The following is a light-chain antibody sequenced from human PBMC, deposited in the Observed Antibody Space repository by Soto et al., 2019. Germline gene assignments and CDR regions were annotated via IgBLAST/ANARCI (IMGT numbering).Light chain of an antibody. CDR1: QGISSW. CDR3: KQANSSTT. J-gene: IGKJ1*01. Sequence: EIEMTQSPSSVSASVVDIVTITGRASQGISSWLAWYQQKPGKAPKLLIYDESSLQSGVPSRFSGSGSGTDFTLTISSLKPEDFETYYCKQANSSTTCGKGTTGDIK. CDR2: DES. V-gene: IGKV1-12*01.